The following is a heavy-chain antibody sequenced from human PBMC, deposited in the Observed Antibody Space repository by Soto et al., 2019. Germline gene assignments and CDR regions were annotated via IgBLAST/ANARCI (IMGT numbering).Heavy chain of an antibody. CDR3: ARTASGYSSSWYGSYYYYGMDV. CDR1: AGSFSGYY. Sequence: SETLSLTCAVYAGSFSGYYWSWIRQPPGKGLEWIGEINHSGSTNYNPSLKSRVTISVDTSKNQFSLKLSSVTAADTAVYYCARTASGYSSSWYGSYYYYGMDVWGQGTTVTVSS. J-gene: IGHJ6*02. D-gene: IGHD6-13*01. V-gene: IGHV4-34*01. CDR2: INHSGST.